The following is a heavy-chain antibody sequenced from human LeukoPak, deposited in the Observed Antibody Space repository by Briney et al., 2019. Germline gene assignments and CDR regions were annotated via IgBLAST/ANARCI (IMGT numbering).Heavy chain of an antibody. Sequence: SETLSLTCTVSGDSIIGSYWSWIRQAPGKGLEWIGYIYYSVDTDYNPSLKSRVTISVDMSKKQFSLRLTSVTAADTAVYYCAKRRDYDSSGYNPTNYFDYWGQGILVTVSS. D-gene: IGHD3-22*01. CDR1: GDSIIGSY. CDR3: AKRRDYDSSGYNPTNYFDY. CDR2: IYYSVDT. J-gene: IGHJ4*02. V-gene: IGHV4-59*01.